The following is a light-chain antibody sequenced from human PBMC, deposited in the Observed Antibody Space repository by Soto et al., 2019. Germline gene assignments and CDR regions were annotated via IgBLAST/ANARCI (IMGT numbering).Light chain of an antibody. V-gene: IGLV2-14*01. CDR3: SSYATPSALV. CDR2: EVN. J-gene: IGLJ1*01. Sequence: QSALTQPAFVSGSPGQSVTISCTGASSDVGGYDYVSWYQQHPGKAPKLILYEVNNRPSGVSNHFSGYKSGNTASLIISLLQADEDDYYYCSSYATPSALVFGSGTKLTVL. CDR1: SSDVGGYDY.